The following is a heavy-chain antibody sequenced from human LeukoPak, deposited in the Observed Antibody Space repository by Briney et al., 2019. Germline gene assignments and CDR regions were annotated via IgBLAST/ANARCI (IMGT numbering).Heavy chain of an antibody. V-gene: IGHV3-23*01. Sequence: GGSLRLSCAASEFTFSSYWMSWVRQPPGKGLEWVSGINDNGAKTFYADSVKGRLTISRDNSRSTLYLQMNNLRADDTAVYYCAKGHGVVTFNELFSWGQGTLVTVSS. CDR1: EFTFSSYW. J-gene: IGHJ4*02. CDR2: INDNGAKT. D-gene: IGHD2-21*02. CDR3: AKGHGVVTFNELFS.